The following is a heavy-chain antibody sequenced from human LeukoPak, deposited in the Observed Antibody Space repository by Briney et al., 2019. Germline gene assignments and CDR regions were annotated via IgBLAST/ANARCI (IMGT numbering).Heavy chain of an antibody. V-gene: IGHV3-48*04. CDR3: ASFTLPRLNELDY. D-gene: IGHD1-1*01. CDR1: GFTFSIYS. J-gene: IGHJ4*02. CDR2: ISSSSNII. Sequence: PGGSLRLSCAASGFTFSIYSMNWVRQAPGKGLEWVSYISSSSNIIYYADSVRGRFTISRDNARNSLYLQMNSLRAEDTAVYYCASFTLPRLNELDYWGQGTLVTVSS.